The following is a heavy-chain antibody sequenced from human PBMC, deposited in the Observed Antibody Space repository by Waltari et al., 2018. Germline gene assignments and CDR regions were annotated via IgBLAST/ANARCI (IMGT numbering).Heavy chain of an antibody. V-gene: IGHV3-23*04. CDR2: ISGSGCST. J-gene: IGHJ4*02. CDR3: AKHWGVVVAATYYFDY. CDR1: GFTFSSYA. Sequence: EVQLVESGGGLVQPGGSLRLSCAASGFTFSSYAMSWVRQAPGKGLEWVSAISGSGCSTYYADSVKGRFTISRDKSKNTLYLQMNSLGAEDTAVYYCAKHWGVVVAATYYFDYWGQGTLVTVSS. D-gene: IGHD2-15*01.